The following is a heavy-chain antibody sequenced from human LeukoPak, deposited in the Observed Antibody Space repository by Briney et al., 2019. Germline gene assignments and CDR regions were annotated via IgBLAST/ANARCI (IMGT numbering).Heavy chain of an antibody. CDR3: ARIGGITMVRGVPDYYFDY. CDR1: GGSISSGDYY. CDR2: IYYSGST. V-gene: IGHV4-30-4*01. Sequence: SETLSLTCTVSGGSISSGDYYWSWIRQPPGKGLEWIGYIYYSGSTYYNPSHKSRVTISVDTSKNQFSLKLSSVTAADTAVYYCARIGGITMVRGVPDYYFDYLGQGTLVTVSS. D-gene: IGHD3-10*01. J-gene: IGHJ4*02.